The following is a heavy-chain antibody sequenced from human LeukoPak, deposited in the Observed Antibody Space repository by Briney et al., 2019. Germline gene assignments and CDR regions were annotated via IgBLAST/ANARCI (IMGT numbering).Heavy chain of an antibody. J-gene: IGHJ4*02. CDR1: GFTFSSYS. CDR2: ISSSSSTI. D-gene: IGHD1-26*01. V-gene: IGHV3-48*01. CDR3: ASVAYSGSYSGY. Sequence: PGGSLRLSCAASGFTFSSYSMNWVRQAPGKGLEWVSYISSSSSTIDYADSVKGRFTISRDNAKNSLYLQMNSLRAEDTAVYYCASVAYSGSYSGYWGQGTLVTVSS.